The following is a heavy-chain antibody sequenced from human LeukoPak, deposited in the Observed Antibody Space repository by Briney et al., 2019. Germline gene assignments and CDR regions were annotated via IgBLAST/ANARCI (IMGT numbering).Heavy chain of an antibody. V-gene: IGHV1-18*01. J-gene: IGHJ6*03. Sequence: GASVKVSCKASGYTFTSYGISWVRQAPGQGLEWMGWISAYNGNTNYAQKLQGRVTMTTDTPTSTAYMELRSLRSDDTAVYYCARDKWIAVAGTPASPPTYYYYMDVWGKGTTVTVSS. D-gene: IGHD6-19*01. CDR1: GYTFTSYG. CDR3: ARDKWIAVAGTPASPPTYYYYMDV. CDR2: ISAYNGNT.